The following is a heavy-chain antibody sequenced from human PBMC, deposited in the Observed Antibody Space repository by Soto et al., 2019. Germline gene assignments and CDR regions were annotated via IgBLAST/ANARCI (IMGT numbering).Heavy chain of an antibody. CDR2: IHHSGST. J-gene: IGHJ5*02. CDR1: GGSISGGEW. D-gene: IGHD6-19*01. Sequence: QVQLQESGPGLVKPSGTLSLTCAVSGGSISGGEWWSWVRQPPGKGLEWIGEIHHSGSTGYNPSLKSRVIISVDKSKNQFSLKLSSVTAADTAVYYCTRNGGWNFDHWGQGTLVTVSS. CDR3: TRNGGWNFDH. V-gene: IGHV4-4*02.